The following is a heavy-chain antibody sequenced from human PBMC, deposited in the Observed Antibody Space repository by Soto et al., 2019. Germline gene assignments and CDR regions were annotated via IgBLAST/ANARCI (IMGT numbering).Heavy chain of an antibody. CDR2: MWFDGSRK. V-gene: IGHV3-33*04. CDR3: ERGPKRGLSGSKTKTPYYYYGLDV. CDR1: GFSVSDCD. D-gene: IGHD3-16*01. Sequence: PGGSLRLSCVASGFSVSDCDIHWVRQPPGKGLEWMAVMWFDGSRKYYADSVKGRFAISRDISKNTVYLQTNSLRVEDTAVVFCERGPKRGLSGSKTKTPYYYYGLDVWGQGTTITV. J-gene: IGHJ6*02.